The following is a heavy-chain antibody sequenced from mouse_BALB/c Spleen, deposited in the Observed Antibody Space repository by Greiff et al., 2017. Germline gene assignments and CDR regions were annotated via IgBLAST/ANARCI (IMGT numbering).Heavy chain of an antibody. CDR1: GYTFTSYY. V-gene: IGHV1S56*01. D-gene: IGHD1-1*01. CDR2: IYPGDGST. J-gene: IGHJ2*01. Sequence: QVQLQQSGPELVKPGASVKMSCKASGYTFTSYYIHWVKQRPGQGLEWIGWIYPGDGSTKYNEKFKGKTTLTADKSSSTAYMLLSSLTSEDSAIYFCARYYGSSHYFDYWGQGTTLTVSS. CDR3: ARYYGSSHYFDY.